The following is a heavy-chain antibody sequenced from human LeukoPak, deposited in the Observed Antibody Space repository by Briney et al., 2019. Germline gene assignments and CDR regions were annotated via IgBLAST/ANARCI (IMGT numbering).Heavy chain of an antibody. V-gene: IGHV3-7*01. CDR2: IKQDGSEK. Sequence: PGGSLRLSCAASGFTFSSYWMSWVRQAPGKGLEGVANIKQDGSEKYYVDSVKGRFTISRDNAKNSLYLQMNSLRAEDTAVYYCARAPLSGFLEWLSHYFDYWGQGTLVTVSS. D-gene: IGHD3-3*01. CDR1: GFTFSSYW. J-gene: IGHJ4*02. CDR3: ARAPLSGFLEWLSHYFDY.